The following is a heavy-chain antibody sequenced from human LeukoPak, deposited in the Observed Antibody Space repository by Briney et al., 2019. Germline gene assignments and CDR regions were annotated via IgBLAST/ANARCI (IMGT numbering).Heavy chain of an antibody. Sequence: SETLSLTCAVSGGSMSSSNWWSWVRQPPGKGLEWIGEIYHSGSTNYNPSLKSRVTISVDKSKNQFSLKLSSVTAADTAVYYCARVRTHALFHHGMDVWGQGTTVTVSS. J-gene: IGHJ6*02. V-gene: IGHV4-4*02. D-gene: IGHD1-14*01. CDR1: GGSMSSSNW. CDR2: IYHSGST. CDR3: ARVRTHALFHHGMDV.